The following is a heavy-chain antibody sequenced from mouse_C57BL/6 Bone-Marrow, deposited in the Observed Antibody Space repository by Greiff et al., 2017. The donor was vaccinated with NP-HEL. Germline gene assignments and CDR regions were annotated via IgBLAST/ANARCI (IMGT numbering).Heavy chain of an antibody. D-gene: IGHD4-1*01. CDR3: ARRAGTGYFDY. V-gene: IGHV5-9*01. Sequence: EVNVVESGGGLVNPGGSLKLSCAASGFTFSSYTMSWVRQTPEKRLEWVATISGGGGNTYYPDSVKGRFTISRDNAKNTLYLQMSSLRSEDTALYYCARRAGTGYFDYWGQGTTLTVSS. CDR2: ISGGGGNT. J-gene: IGHJ2*01. CDR1: GFTFSSYT.